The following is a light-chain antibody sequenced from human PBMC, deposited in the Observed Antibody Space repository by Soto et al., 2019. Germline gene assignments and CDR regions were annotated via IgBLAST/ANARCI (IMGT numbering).Light chain of an antibody. CDR3: ETWDSNTRV. Sequence: QSVLTQSSSASASLGSSVKVTCTLSSGHSSYIIAWHQQQPGKAPRYLMKLEGSGSYNKGSGVPDRFSGSSSGADRYLTISNHQFEDEADYYCETWDSNTRVFGTGTKLTVL. J-gene: IGLJ1*01. CDR1: SGHSSYI. V-gene: IGLV4-60*02. CDR2: LEGSGSY.